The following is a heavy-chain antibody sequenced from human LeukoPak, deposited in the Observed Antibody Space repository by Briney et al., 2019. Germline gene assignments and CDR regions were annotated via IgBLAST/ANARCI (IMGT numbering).Heavy chain of an antibody. V-gene: IGHV3-23*01. Sequence: PGGTLRLSRAPSGFTFNTYTMSWVPQAPGKGLVWISTFSASYFNTYFADSVKVRFTMSKDDSKITLFLQINSVRAEDTATYYCAKGHRFCRSGNCNSQIDCWGRGTLVTVSS. CDR2: FSASYFNT. CDR3: AKGHRFCRSGNCNSQIDC. D-gene: IGHD2-15*01. J-gene: IGHJ4*01. CDR1: GFTFNTYT.